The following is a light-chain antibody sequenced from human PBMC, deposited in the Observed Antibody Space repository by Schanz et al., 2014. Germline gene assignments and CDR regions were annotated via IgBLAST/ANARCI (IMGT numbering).Light chain of an antibody. CDR3: QQYNNWPRA. J-gene: IGKJ1*01. Sequence: IAVTQSPATLSVSPGESATLSCRASQSVSTNLAWYQQKPGQAPSLLIYGASTRATGIPARFSGSGSGTEFTLTISSLQSEDFAVYYCQQYNNWPRAFGQGTKVEIK. CDR1: QSVSTN. V-gene: IGKV3-15*01. CDR2: GAS.